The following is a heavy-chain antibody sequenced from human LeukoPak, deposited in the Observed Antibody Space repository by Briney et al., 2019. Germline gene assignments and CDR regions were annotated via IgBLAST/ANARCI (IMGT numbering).Heavy chain of an antibody. CDR2: IYYSGST. J-gene: IGHJ4*02. D-gene: IGHD6-19*01. CDR3: ARVLPVAGTYYFDY. CDR1: GGSISSYY. Sequence: SETLSLTCTVSGGSISSYYWSWIRQPPGKGLEWIGYIYYSGSTNYNPSLKSRVTISVDTSKNQFSLKLSSVTAADTAVYYCARVLPVAGTYYFDYWGQGTLVTVSS. V-gene: IGHV4-59*01.